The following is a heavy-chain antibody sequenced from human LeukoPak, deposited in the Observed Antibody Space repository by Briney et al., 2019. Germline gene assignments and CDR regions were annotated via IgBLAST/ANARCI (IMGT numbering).Heavy chain of an antibody. CDR3: ARDRLSYYDILAGYESAFDI. V-gene: IGHV1-18*01. Sequence: GPVKVSCKASGYTFTSYGISWVRQAPGQGLEWVGWISAYNGNTNYAQKLQGRVTMTTDTSTSTAYMELRSLRSDDTAVYYCARDRLSYYDILAGYESAFDIWGQGTMVTVSS. D-gene: IGHD3-9*01. CDR1: GYTFTSYG. CDR2: ISAYNGNT. J-gene: IGHJ3*02.